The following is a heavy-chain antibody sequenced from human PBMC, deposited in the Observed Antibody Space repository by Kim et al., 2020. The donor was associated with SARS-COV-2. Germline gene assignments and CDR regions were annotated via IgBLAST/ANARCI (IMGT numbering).Heavy chain of an antibody. Sequence: VKGRFTIARDNSKNTLYLQMNSRRAEDTAVYYCAKTGSGYDYYYYYGMDVWGQGTTVTVSS. CDR3: AKTGSGYDYYYYYGMDV. D-gene: IGHD5-12*01. J-gene: IGHJ6*02. V-gene: IGHV3-30*02.